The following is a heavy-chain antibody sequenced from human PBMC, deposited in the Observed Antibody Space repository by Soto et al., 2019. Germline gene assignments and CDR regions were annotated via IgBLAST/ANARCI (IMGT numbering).Heavy chain of an antibody. CDR3: AGSFYYYGSGSYQAYYYYGMDV. V-gene: IGHV1-3*01. J-gene: IGHJ6*02. D-gene: IGHD3-10*01. Sequence: QVQLVQSGAEVKKPGASVKVSCKASGYTVTSYAMHWVRQAPGQRLEWMGWINAGNGNTKYSQKFQGRVTITRDTSASTAYMELSSLRSEDTAVYYCAGSFYYYGSGSYQAYYYYGMDVWGQGTTVTVSS. CDR2: INAGNGNT. CDR1: GYTVTSYA.